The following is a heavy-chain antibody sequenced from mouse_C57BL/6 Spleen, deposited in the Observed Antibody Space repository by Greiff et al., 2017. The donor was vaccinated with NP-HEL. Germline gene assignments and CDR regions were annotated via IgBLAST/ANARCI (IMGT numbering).Heavy chain of an antibody. J-gene: IGHJ3*01. CDR3: TTSGSNPY. D-gene: IGHD2-5*01. Sequence: EVQLQQSGAELVRPGASVKLSCTASGFNIKDDYMHWVKQRPEQGLEWIGWIDPENGDTEYASKFQGKATITADTSSNTAYLQLSSLTSEDTAVYYCTTSGSNPYWGQGTLVTVSA. CDR1: GFNIKDDY. V-gene: IGHV14-4*01. CDR2: IDPENGDT.